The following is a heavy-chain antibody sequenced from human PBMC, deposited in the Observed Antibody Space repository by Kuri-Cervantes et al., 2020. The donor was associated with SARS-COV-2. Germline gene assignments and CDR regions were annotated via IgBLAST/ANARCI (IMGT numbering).Heavy chain of an antibody. CDR2: IYPGDSDT. Sequence: GESLKISLKGSGYSFNSYWIGWVRQMPGKGLEWVGIIYPGDSDTRYSPSFQGQVTISADKSNSTAYLQWSSLKASDTAMYYWSRRSRPYGDDDAFDIWGQGTMVTVSS. CDR3: SRRSRPYGDDDAFDI. D-gene: IGHD4-17*01. V-gene: IGHV5-51*01. J-gene: IGHJ3*02. CDR1: GYSFNSYW.